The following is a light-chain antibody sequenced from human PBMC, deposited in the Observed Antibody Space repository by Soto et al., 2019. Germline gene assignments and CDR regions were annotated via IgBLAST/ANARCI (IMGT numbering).Light chain of an antibody. Sequence: DIVMTQSPDSLAVSLGERASINCKSSQSVLYSSKNKNYLAWYQQKAGQPPKLLIYWASTRESGVPDRFSGSGSGTDFTLTISSLQAEDVALYYCQQYYNSPVTFGQGTKVEIK. V-gene: IGKV4-1*01. CDR1: QSVLYSSKNKNY. CDR3: QQYYNSPVT. J-gene: IGKJ1*01. CDR2: WAS.